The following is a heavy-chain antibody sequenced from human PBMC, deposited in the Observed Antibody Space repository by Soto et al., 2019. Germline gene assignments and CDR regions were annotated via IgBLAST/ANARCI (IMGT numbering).Heavy chain of an antibody. CDR2: ISSSSSYI. CDR3: AREGDSTTIYYYYGMDV. CDR1: GFTFSSYS. J-gene: IGHJ6*02. Sequence: GGSLRLSCAASGFTFSSYSMNWVRQAPGKGLEWVSSISSSSSYIYYADSVKGRFTISRDNAKNSLYLQMNSLRAEDTAVYYCAREGDSTTIYYYYGMDVWGQGTTVTVS. D-gene: IGHD3-9*01. V-gene: IGHV3-21*01.